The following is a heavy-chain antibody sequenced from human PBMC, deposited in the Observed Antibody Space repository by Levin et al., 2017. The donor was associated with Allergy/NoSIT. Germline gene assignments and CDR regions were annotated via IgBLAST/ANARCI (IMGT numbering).Heavy chain of an antibody. V-gene: IGHV3-21*01. CDR1: GFTFSTYS. CDR3: AKSEPFAACSRPPFDF. J-gene: IGHJ4*02. Sequence: GESLKISCVASGFTFSTYSMHWVRQAPGKGLEWVSSISGDSYYIYYADSVKGRFTISRDNARNSLYLQMNGLRAEDTAVYYCAKSEPFAACSRPPFDFWGPGTLVTVSS. D-gene: IGHD6-13*01. CDR2: ISGDSYYI.